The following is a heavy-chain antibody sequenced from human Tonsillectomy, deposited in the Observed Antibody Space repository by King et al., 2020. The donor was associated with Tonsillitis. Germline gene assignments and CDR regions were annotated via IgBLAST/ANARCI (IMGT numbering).Heavy chain of an antibody. D-gene: IGHD2-2*01. CDR3: ARDVAVVYYYMDV. J-gene: IGHJ6*03. CDR1: GFTFSNYW. V-gene: IGHV3-7*03. Sequence: VQLVESGGGLVQPGGSLRLSCAASGFTFSNYWMSWVRQAPGKGLEWVANIKQDGSETYYVDSVKGRFNISRDNAKSSLYLQMNSLRAEDTAVYYCARDVAVVYYYMDVWGEGTTVTVSS. CDR2: IKQDGSET.